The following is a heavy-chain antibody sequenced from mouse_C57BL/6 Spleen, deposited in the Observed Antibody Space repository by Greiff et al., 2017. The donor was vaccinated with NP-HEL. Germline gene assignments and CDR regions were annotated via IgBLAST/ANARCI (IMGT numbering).Heavy chain of an antibody. V-gene: IGHV1-80*01. CDR2: IYPGDGDI. J-gene: IGHJ1*03. D-gene: IGHD2-3*01. CDR1: GYAFSSYW. Sequence: LQQPGASVKISCKASGYAFSSYWMNWVKQRPGKGLEWLGQIYPGDGDINYNGKFKGKATLTADKSSSTAYMQLSSLTSEDSAVYFCARCLCDGYPYWYFDVWGTGTTVTVSS. CDR3: ARCLCDGYPYWYFDV.